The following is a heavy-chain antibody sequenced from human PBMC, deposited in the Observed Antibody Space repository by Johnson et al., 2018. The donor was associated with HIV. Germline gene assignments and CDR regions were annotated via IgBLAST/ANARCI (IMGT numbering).Heavy chain of an antibody. D-gene: IGHD2-2*01. CDR1: RFTFSRYA. CDR2: ISYDGRNK. J-gene: IGHJ3*02. CDR3: ARDTDIVVGTSYAFDI. V-gene: IGHV3-30*04. Sequence: QVQLVESGGGVVQPGRSLRLSCASSRFTFSRYAMHWVRQAPGTGLEWVAVISYDGRNKYYADYVKGLLTISRDNSKNTLYLQMNSLRAEDTAVYYCARDTDIVVGTSYAFDIWGQGTMVTVSS.